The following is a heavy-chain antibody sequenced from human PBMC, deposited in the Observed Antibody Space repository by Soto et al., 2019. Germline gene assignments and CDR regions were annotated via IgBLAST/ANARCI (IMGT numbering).Heavy chain of an antibody. CDR1: GFTFYDYA. CDR2: SSWNSVSI. CDR3: AKGHYIYYMAF. J-gene: IGHJ6*03. Sequence: EVQLVESGGGLVQPGRSLRLSCAASGFTFYDYAMRWVRQAPEKGLEWVSGSSWNSVSIGYADSVKGRFTISRDNAKHSLYLQMNSLRAEDTALYYCAKGHYIYYMAFWGKGTTVTVSS. V-gene: IGHV3-9*01.